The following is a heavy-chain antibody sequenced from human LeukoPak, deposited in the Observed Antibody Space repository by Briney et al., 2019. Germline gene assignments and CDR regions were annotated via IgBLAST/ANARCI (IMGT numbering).Heavy chain of an antibody. D-gene: IGHD2-2*01. CDR3: ARDRCSSTSCYYGVDY. CDR1: GYSISSGYY. Sequence: SETLSLTCAVSGYSISSGYYWGWIRQPPGKGLEWIGSMYHSGSTSYNPSLESRVTISVDTSKNQLSLKLSSVTAADTAVYYCARDRCSSTSCYYGVDYWGQGTLVTVSS. CDR2: MYHSGST. V-gene: IGHV4-38-2*02. J-gene: IGHJ4*02.